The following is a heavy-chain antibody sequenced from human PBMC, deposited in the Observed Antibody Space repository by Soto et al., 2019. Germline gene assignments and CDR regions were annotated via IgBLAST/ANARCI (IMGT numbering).Heavy chain of an antibody. J-gene: IGHJ4*02. V-gene: IGHV3-30-3*01. Sequence: QVQLVESGGGVVQPGRSLRLSCAASGFTFSSYAMHWVRQAPGKGLEWVAVISYDGSNKYYADSVKGRFTISRDNSKNTLYLQMNSLRAEDTAVYYCARAVIDYGDYQTMPYYWGQGTLVTVSS. CDR2: ISYDGSNK. D-gene: IGHD4-17*01. CDR3: ARAVIDYGDYQTMPYY. CDR1: GFTFSSYA.